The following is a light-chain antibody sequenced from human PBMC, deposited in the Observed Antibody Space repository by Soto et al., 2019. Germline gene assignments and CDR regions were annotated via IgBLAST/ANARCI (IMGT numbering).Light chain of an antibody. V-gene: IGLV1-36*01. CDR3: AAWDHSLNAYV. CDR2: YDD. Sequence: QSVLTQPPSVSEAPRQRVTISCSGSSSNIGNNAVNWYQQLPGEAPKLLIYYDDLLPSGVSDRFSGSKSGTSASLAISGLQSEDEADYYCAAWDHSLNAYVFGTGTKLTVL. J-gene: IGLJ1*01. CDR1: SSNIGNNA.